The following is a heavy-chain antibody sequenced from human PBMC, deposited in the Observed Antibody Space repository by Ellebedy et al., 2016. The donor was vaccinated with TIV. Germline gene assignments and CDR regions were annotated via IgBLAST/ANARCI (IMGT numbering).Heavy chain of an antibody. CDR1: GYSLTELS. CDR2: FDPEDGET. V-gene: IGHV1-24*01. Sequence: AASVKVSCKVSGYSLTELSMHWVRQAPGKGLEWMGGFDPEDGETTYAQKFQGRVTMTEDTSTDTAYMELSNLRSEDKAVYFCATDSSKSRLVMVTSAQAFDVWGQGTLVTVSS. CDR3: ATDSSKSRLVMVTSAQAFDV. D-gene: IGHD2-21*02. J-gene: IGHJ3*01.